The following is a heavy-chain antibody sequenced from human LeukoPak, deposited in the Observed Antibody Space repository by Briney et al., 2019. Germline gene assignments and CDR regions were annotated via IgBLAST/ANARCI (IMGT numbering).Heavy chain of an antibody. D-gene: IGHD4-23*01. Sequence: GGSLSLSWAASGFTFSDYYMTWIRQAPGKGLEWVSYIRSSGSTIYYADSVKGRFAISRENAKNSLYLQMNSLRTEDTDAYFCARMGVLTELDYYYYMDVWGKGTTVTISS. V-gene: IGHV3-11*01. CDR2: IRSSGSTI. CDR3: ARMGVLTELDYYYYMDV. CDR1: GFTFSDYY. J-gene: IGHJ6*03.